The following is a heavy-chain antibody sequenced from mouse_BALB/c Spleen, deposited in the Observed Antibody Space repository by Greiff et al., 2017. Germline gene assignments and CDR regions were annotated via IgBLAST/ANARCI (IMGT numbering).Heavy chain of an antibody. V-gene: IGHV1-14*01. CDR1: GYTFTSYV. Sequence: EVQLQQSGPELVKPGASVKMSCKASGYTFTSYVMHWVKQKPGQGLEWIGYINPYNDGTKYNEKFKGKATLTSDKSSSTAYMELSSLTSEDSAVYYCARSANYYGSSFYAMDYWGQGTSVTVSS. CDR2: INPYNDGT. D-gene: IGHD1-1*01. CDR3: ARSANYYGSSFYAMDY. J-gene: IGHJ4*01.